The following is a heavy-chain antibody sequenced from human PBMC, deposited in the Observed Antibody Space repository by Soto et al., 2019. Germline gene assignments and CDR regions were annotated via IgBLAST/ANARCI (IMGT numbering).Heavy chain of an antibody. CDR3: ARGSSSTVGPTGWFDP. Sequence: QVQLVQSGDEVKKPGSSVKVSCKASGGSFSSYAFSWVRQAPGQGLAWMGGIIPSFGTPNYAQRFQGRVTISADASTTTVYMALRRLRSEDTAVYYRARGSSSTVGPTGWFDPWGEGTLVTVSS. CDR2: IIPSFGTP. V-gene: IGHV1-69*01. CDR1: GGSFSSYA. J-gene: IGHJ5*02. D-gene: IGHD1-26*01.